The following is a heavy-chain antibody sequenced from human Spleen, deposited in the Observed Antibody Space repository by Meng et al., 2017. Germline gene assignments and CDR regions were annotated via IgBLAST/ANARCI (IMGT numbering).Heavy chain of an antibody. Sequence: QVQPHAWVAGPCRPSEPLFLHCVFPGVSFSDHHWSWIRQPPGKWLELIGEINHSERTNYNPSRESRATRSVDTSQNNLSLKLSSVTAADTAVYYCAREGRSHKVGVSVYWGQGNLVTVSS. CDR2: INHSERT. CDR1: GVSFSDHH. D-gene: IGHD2-21*01. V-gene: IGHV4-34*01. CDR3: AREGRSHKVGVSVY. J-gene: IGHJ4*02.